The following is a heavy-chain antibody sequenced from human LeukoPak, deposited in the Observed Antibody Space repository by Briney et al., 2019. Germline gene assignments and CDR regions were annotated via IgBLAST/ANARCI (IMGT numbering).Heavy chain of an antibody. V-gene: IGHV3-30*18. CDR3: AKDLGWGFGELSTPIDY. D-gene: IGHD3-10*01. Sequence: GRSLRLSCAASGFTFSSHGMHWVRQAPGKGLEWVAVISYDGINKHYADSVKGRFTISRDNSKNTLYLQMNSLRVEDTAVYYCAKDLGWGFGELSTPIDYWGQGTLVTVSS. J-gene: IGHJ4*02. CDR2: ISYDGINK. CDR1: GFTFSSHG.